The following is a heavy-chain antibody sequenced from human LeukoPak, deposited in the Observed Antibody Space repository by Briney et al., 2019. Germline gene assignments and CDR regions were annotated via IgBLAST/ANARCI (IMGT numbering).Heavy chain of an antibody. Sequence: GRSLRLSCAASGFTFSSYGMHWVRQAPGKGLEWVAVISYDGSNKYYADSVKGRFTISRDNSKNTLYLQMNSLRAEDTAVYYCAKEGYDFWSGYYMGDYWSQGTLVTVSS. CDR3: AKEGYDFWSGYYMGDY. D-gene: IGHD3-3*01. V-gene: IGHV3-30*18. CDR1: GFTFSSYG. J-gene: IGHJ4*02. CDR2: ISYDGSNK.